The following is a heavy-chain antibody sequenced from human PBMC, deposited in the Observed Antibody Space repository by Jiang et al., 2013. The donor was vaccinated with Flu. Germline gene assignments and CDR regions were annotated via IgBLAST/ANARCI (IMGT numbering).Heavy chain of an antibody. J-gene: IGHJ4*02. D-gene: IGHD6-19*01. CDR1: GFTFSSYS. CDR2: ISSSSSYI. CDR3: ARDGGIAVAGTKGLDY. V-gene: IGHV3-21*01. Sequence: AASGFTFSSYSMNWVRQAPGKGLEWVSSISSSSSYIYYADSVKGRFTISRDNAKNSLYLQMNSLRAEDTAVYYCARDGGIAVAGTKGLDYWGQGTLVTVSS.